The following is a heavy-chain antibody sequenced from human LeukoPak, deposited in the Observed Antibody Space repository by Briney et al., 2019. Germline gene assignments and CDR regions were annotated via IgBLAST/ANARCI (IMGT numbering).Heavy chain of an antibody. CDR1: GGSFSGYY. V-gene: IGHV4-31*11. Sequence: PSETLSLTCAVYGGSFSGYYWSWIRQHPGKGLEWIGYIYYSGSTYYNPSLKSRVTISVDTSKNQFSLKLSSVTAADTAVYYCARQSYYYGSGSPNWFDPWGQGTLVTVSS. D-gene: IGHD3-10*01. CDR3: ARQSYYYGSGSPNWFDP. CDR2: IYYSGST. J-gene: IGHJ5*02.